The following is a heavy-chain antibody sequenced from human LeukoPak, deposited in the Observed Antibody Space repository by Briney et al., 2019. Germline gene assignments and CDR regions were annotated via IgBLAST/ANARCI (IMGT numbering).Heavy chain of an antibody. Sequence: GGSLRLSCAASGFTYSHYGMNWVRQAPGKGLEWVSGITSDSVGIYYADSVKGRFTISRDNSKNTLYLQMNSLRAEDTAVYYCAKSAISPLRDAFDIWGQGTMVTVSS. CDR1: GFTYSHYG. CDR3: AKSAISPLRDAFDI. V-gene: IGHV3-23*01. J-gene: IGHJ3*02. CDR2: ITSDSVGI. D-gene: IGHD3-9*01.